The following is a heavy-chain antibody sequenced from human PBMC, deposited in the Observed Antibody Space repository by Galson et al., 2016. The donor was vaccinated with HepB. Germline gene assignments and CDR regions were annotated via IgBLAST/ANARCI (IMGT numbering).Heavy chain of an antibody. CDR1: DGSISSSNYY. V-gene: IGHV4-39*01. CDR3: ARQGSSYTLVKGVTL. J-gene: IGHJ4*02. Sequence: SETLSLTCTASDGSISSSNYYWGWIRQSPMKGLEWIASIHYTETTRYNPSLESRVTVSVDTSKNRFFLKMSSVTAADTAVYYCARQGSSYTLVKGVTLWGQGTLVTVSS. CDR2: IHYTETT. D-gene: IGHD3-10*01.